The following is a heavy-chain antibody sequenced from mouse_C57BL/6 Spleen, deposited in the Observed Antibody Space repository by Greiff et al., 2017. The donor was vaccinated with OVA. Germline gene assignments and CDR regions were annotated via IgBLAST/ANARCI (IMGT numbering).Heavy chain of an antibody. D-gene: IGHD2-4*01. Sequence: VQLQQSGPELVKPGASVKISCKASGYTFTDYYMHWVKQSHGQSLEWIGAINPNNGGTSYNQKFKGKATLTVDKSSSTAYMELRSLTSEDSAVYYCAREGGDYGDFDDWGQGTTLTVSS. CDR3: AREGGDYGDFDD. CDR2: INPNNGGT. J-gene: IGHJ2*01. V-gene: IGHV1-26*01. CDR1: GYTFTDYY.